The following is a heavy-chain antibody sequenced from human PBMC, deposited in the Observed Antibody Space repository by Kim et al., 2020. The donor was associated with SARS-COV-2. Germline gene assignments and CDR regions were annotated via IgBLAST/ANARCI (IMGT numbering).Heavy chain of an antibody. Sequence: GGSLRLSCVASGFSLRSYEMHWVRQVPGKGLEWVSSISSSGSPIHYADSVKGRFTLSRDSAKNSLYLQMNSVRAEDTAVYYWAREDSGEYEDYFYGMDVWGQGPPVTGSS. D-gene: IGHD4-17*01. J-gene: IGHJ6*02. V-gene: IGHV3-48*03. CDR1: GFSLRSYE. CDR2: ISSSGSPI. CDR3: AREDSGEYEDYFYGMDV.